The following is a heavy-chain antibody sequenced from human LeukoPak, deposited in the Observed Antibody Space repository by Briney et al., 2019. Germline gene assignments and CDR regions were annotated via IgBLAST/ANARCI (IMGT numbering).Heavy chain of an antibody. V-gene: IGHV6-1*01. CDR3: ARGVGATTDYYYGLDV. J-gene: IGHJ6*02. Sequence: SQTLSLTCAISGDSVSSNSAAWNWIRQSPSRGLEWLGRTYYRSKWYNDYAVSVKSRLTINPDTSKNQFSLQLNSVTPEDTAVYYCARGVGATTDYYYGLDVWGQGTTVTVSS. CDR1: GDSVSSNSAA. CDR2: TYYRSKWYN. D-gene: IGHD1-26*01.